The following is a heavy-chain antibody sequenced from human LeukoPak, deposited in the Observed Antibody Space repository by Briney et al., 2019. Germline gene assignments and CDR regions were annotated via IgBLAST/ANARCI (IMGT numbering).Heavy chain of an antibody. V-gene: IGHV4-34*01. D-gene: IGHD6-19*01. CDR2: FNHSGNT. Sequence: SETLSLTCAVYGGSFSGYYWSWIRQPPGKGLEWIGEFNHSGNTNYNPSLKSRVTISVDPSKNQFSLKLSSVTAADTAVYYCARESRLAPYHFDYWGQGTLVTVSS. CDR3: ARESRLAPYHFDY. J-gene: IGHJ4*02. CDR1: GGSFSGYY.